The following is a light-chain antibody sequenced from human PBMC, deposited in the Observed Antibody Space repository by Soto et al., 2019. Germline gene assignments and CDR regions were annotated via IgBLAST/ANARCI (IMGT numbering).Light chain of an antibody. Sequence: AIRMTQSPSSLSASTGGRVTITCRASQGISSYLAWYQQKPGKAPKLLIYAASTLQSGVPSRFSGSGSGTDFTLTISCLQSEDFATYYCQQYYSYPLTFGQGTKVDI. CDR3: QQYYSYPLT. CDR1: QGISSY. V-gene: IGKV1-8*01. CDR2: AAS. J-gene: IGKJ1*01.